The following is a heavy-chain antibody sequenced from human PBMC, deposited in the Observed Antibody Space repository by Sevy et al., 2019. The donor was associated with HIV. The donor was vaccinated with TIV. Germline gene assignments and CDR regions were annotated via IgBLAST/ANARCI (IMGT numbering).Heavy chain of an antibody. Sequence: GGSLRLSCAGSGFTFSNYAMSWVRQAPGKGLEWVSGISGSGGSTYYADSVKGRFTISRDNSKNTMYLQMNSLRADDTAEYYCACYSSGWYSYFDYWGQGTLVTVSS. D-gene: IGHD6-19*01. CDR1: GFTFSNYA. CDR2: ISGSGGST. J-gene: IGHJ4*02. V-gene: IGHV3-23*01. CDR3: ACYSSGWYSYFDY.